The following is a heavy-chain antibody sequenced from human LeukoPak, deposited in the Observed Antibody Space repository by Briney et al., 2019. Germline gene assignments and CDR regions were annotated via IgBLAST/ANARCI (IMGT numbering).Heavy chain of an antibody. CDR3: ARTTTWIQYVDY. Sequence: ASVKVSCKASGYTFTSYGISWVRQAPGQGLEWMGWISAYNGNTNYAQKLQGRVTMTTATSTSKAYMELRSLRSDDTAVYYCARTTTWIQYVDYWGQGTLVTVSS. V-gene: IGHV1-18*01. J-gene: IGHJ4*02. CDR1: GYTFTSYG. D-gene: IGHD5-18*01. CDR2: ISAYNGNT.